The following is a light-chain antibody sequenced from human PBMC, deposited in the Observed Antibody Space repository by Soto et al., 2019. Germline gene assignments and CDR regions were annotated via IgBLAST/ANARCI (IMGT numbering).Light chain of an antibody. CDR3: SSYSTTSTLV. Sequence: QSVLTQPTSTSVPHRPVVSSPCTGASPDVGGYDYVSWYQQHPGKAPKLILYEVNKRPSGVSNHFSGSKSGNTAALIISGLQADDEADYYCSSYSTTSTLVFGSGTKVTVL. J-gene: IGLJ1*01. CDR2: EVN. V-gene: IGLV2-14*01. CDR1: SPDVGGYDY.